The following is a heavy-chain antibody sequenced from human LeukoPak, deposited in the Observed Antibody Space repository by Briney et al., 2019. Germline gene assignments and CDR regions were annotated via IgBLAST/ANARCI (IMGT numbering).Heavy chain of an antibody. D-gene: IGHD3-22*01. CDR1: GFTLINNW. CDR2: VKPDGSEK. V-gene: IGHV3-7*01. Sequence: GGSLRLSCAASGFTLINNWLTWVRKAPGKGLEWVAHVKPDGSEKSYVDSVKGRFTISRDNAQNSLYLQMNSLRAEDTAVYYCARDRGYYVFDYWGQGTLVTVSS. CDR3: ARDRGYYVFDY. J-gene: IGHJ4*02.